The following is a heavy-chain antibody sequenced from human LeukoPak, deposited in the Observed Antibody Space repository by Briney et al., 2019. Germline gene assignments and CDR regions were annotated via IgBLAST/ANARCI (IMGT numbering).Heavy chain of an antibody. Sequence: SETLSLTCTVSGGSISSYRYYWRWIRQPPGKGLEWIGSMYYSGSADYNTSLKSRVTISVDTSKSQFSLRLSSVTAADTALYYCARHTYDSSGYLPDSWGQGTLVTVSS. CDR1: GGSISSYRYY. CDR3: ARHTYDSSGYLPDS. D-gene: IGHD3-22*01. CDR2: MYYSGSA. V-gene: IGHV4-39*01. J-gene: IGHJ5*01.